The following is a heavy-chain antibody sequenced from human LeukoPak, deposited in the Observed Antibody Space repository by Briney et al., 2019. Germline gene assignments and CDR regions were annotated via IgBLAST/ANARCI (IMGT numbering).Heavy chain of an antibody. CDR2: IYYSEGT. D-gene: IGHD3-22*01. J-gene: IGHJ4*02. V-gene: IGHV4-59*08. CDR3: ARRGGDSSGNFDY. Sequence: SETLSLTCTVSGGSISSYYWSWIRQPPGKGLEWIGYIYYSEGTNYNPSLKSRVTISVDTSKKHFSLRLSSVTAADTAVYYCARRGGDSSGNFDYWGQGTLVTVSS. CDR1: GGSISSYY.